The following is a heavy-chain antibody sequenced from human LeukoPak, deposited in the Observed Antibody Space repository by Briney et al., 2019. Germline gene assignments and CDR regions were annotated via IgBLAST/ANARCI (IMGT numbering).Heavy chain of an antibody. CDR3: AAFPAGGYCSGGSCRRWFDP. Sequence: GASVKVSCKASGFTFTSSAVQWVRQARGQRLEWIGWIVVGSGNTNYAQKFQERVTITRDMSTSTAYMELSSLRSEHTAVYYCAAFPAGGYCSGGSCRRWFDPWGQGTLVTVSS. D-gene: IGHD2-15*01. J-gene: IGHJ5*02. CDR2: IVVGSGNT. CDR1: GFTFTSSA. V-gene: IGHV1-58*01.